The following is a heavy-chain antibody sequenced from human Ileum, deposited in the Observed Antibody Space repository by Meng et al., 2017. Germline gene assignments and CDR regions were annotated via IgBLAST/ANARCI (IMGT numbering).Heavy chain of an antibody. CDR1: GFTFTTYG. CDR2: IWYDGSKT. J-gene: IGHJ4*02. Sequence: VQLLGSGGGLVQPGGALRLSCATSGFTFTTYGMSWVCRAPGKGLEWVAVIWYDGSKTYYADSVKGRFSISRDNSKNTLYLQMNSLRAEDTAVYYCARYRSGSSDYWGPGTLVTVSS. CDR3: ARYRSGSSDY. V-gene: IGHV3-33*08. D-gene: IGHD3-10*01.